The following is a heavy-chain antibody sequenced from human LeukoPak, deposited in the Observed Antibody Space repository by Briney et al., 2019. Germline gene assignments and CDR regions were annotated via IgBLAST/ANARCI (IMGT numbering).Heavy chain of an antibody. D-gene: IGHD5-18*01. Sequence: ASVKVSCKASGYTFTGYYIHWMRQAPGQGLEWMGWIEPNSGGTNYAQKFQGRVTMTRDTSISTASMQLSRLRSDDTAVYYCARADTAMVTVDYWGQGTLVTVSS. CDR2: IEPNSGGT. J-gene: IGHJ4*02. CDR1: GYTFTGYY. V-gene: IGHV1-2*02. CDR3: ARADTAMVTVDY.